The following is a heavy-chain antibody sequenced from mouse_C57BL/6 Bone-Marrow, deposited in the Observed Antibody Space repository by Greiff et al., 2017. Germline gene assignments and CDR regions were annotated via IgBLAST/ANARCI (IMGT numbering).Heavy chain of an antibody. CDR1: GYTFTSYG. V-gene: IGHV1-81*01. CDR3: ARSELGPRIAY. Sequence: QVQLQQSGAELARPGASVKLSCKASGYTFTSYGISWVKQRTGQGLEWIGEIYPRSGNTYYNEKFKGKATLTADKSSSTAYMELRSLTSEDSAVDFCARSELGPRIAYWGQGTLVTVSA. D-gene: IGHD4-1*01. J-gene: IGHJ3*01. CDR2: IYPRSGNT.